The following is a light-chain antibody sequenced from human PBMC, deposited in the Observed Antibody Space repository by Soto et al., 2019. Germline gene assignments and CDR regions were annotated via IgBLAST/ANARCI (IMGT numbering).Light chain of an antibody. Sequence: DIQMTQSPSTLSASVGDRVTITCRASQSIFSWLAWYQQKPGKAPKLLIYDASTLEGGVPSRFRGRGSGTEFTLTISGLQPDDFATYHCQQYNSFSWTFGQGTKVEVK. V-gene: IGKV1-5*01. CDR2: DAS. J-gene: IGKJ1*01. CDR3: QQYNSFSWT. CDR1: QSIFSW.